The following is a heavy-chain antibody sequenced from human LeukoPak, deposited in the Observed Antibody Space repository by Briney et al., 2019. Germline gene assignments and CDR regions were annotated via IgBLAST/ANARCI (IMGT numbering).Heavy chain of an antibody. CDR2: ISSGSTTI. D-gene: IGHD6-19*01. Sequence: GGSLRLSCATSGFTLSSYSMNWVRQAPGKGLEWVSYISSGSTTIYYADSVKGRFTISRDNAKNSLYLQMNSPRAEDTAVYYCARDVEQWLVRVYYFDYWGQGTLVTVSS. CDR1: GFTLSSYS. V-gene: IGHV3-48*01. J-gene: IGHJ4*02. CDR3: ARDVEQWLVRVYYFDY.